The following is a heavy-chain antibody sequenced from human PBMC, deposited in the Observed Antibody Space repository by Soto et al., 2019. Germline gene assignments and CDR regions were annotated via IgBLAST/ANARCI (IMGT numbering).Heavy chain of an antibody. CDR2: MNPNSGNT. CDR3: ARGNRLLHHDFWSGSHYYYYYMDV. D-gene: IGHD3-3*01. Sequence: ASVKVSCKASGYTFTSYDINWVRQATGQGLEWMGWMNPNSGNTGYAQKFQGRVTMTRNTSISTAYMELSSLRSEDTAVYYCARGNRLLHHDFWSGSHYYYYYMDVWGKGTMVTVSS. CDR1: GYTFTSYD. J-gene: IGHJ6*03. V-gene: IGHV1-8*01.